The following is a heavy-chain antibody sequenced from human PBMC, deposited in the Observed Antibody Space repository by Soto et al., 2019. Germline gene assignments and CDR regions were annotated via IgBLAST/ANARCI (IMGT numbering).Heavy chain of an antibody. CDR2: IYYSGST. D-gene: IGHD4-17*01. CDR3: ARGKNNDYGDYDYFDY. CDR1: GGSISSSSYY. J-gene: IGHJ4*02. Sequence: SETLSLTCTVSGGSISSSSYYWGWIRQPPGKGLEWIGSIYYSGSTNYNPSLKSRVTILVDTSKKQFSLKLSSVTAADTAVYYCARGKNNDYGDYDYFDYWGQGTLVTVSS. V-gene: IGHV4-39*07.